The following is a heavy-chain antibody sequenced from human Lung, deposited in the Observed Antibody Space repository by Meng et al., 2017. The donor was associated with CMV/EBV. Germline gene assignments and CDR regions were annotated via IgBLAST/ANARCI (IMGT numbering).Heavy chain of an antibody. J-gene: IGHJ6*02. CDR2: ISWDGGST. Sequence: GGSLRLXCAAPGFTFDDYAMHWVRQAPGKGLEWVSLISWDGGSTYYADSVKGRFTISRDNSKNSLYLQMNSLRAEDTALYYCAKGLRYYYGMDVWGQGTTVTVSS. D-gene: IGHD6-19*01. CDR3: AKGLRYYYGMDV. CDR1: GFTFDDYA. V-gene: IGHV3-43D*03.